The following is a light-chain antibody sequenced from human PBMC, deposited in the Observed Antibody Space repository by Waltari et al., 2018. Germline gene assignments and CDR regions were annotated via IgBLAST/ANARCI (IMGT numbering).Light chain of an antibody. CDR1: SSDVGGYNY. Sequence: QSALTQPPSASGSPGQSVPISCTGTSSDVGGYNYVSWYQQHPGKAPKLMIYEVSKRPSGVPDRFSASKSGNTASLNVSGLQAEDEADYYCSSYAGSNDVVFGGGTKLTVL. V-gene: IGLV2-8*01. J-gene: IGLJ2*01. CDR2: EVS. CDR3: SSYAGSNDVV.